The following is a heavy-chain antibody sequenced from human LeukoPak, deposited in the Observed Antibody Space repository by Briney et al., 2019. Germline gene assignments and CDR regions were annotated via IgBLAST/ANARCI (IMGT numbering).Heavy chain of an antibody. CDR1: GFTFDDYA. Sequence: GRSLRLSCAASGFTFDDYAMHWVRQAPGKGLEWVSGISWNSGSIGYADSVKGRFTISRDNAKNSLYLQMNSLRAEDTAVYYCARDFMTTVPFDYWGQGTLVTVSS. CDR3: ARDFMTTVPFDY. J-gene: IGHJ4*02. V-gene: IGHV3-9*01. CDR2: ISWNSGSI. D-gene: IGHD4-11*01.